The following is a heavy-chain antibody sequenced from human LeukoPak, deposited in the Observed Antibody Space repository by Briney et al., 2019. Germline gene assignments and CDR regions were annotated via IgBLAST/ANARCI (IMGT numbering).Heavy chain of an antibody. CDR2: ISSSSTI. CDR1: GFTFSSYS. V-gene: IGHV3-48*04. Sequence: GGSLRLSCAASGFTFSSYSMNWVRQAPGKGLEWVSYISSSSTIYYADSVKGRFTISRDNAKNSLYLQMNSLRAEDTAVYYCARDRPYDFWSGYYTVYYYYYYMDVWGKGTTVTVSS. CDR3: ARDRPYDFWSGYYTVYYYYYYMDV. D-gene: IGHD3-3*01. J-gene: IGHJ6*03.